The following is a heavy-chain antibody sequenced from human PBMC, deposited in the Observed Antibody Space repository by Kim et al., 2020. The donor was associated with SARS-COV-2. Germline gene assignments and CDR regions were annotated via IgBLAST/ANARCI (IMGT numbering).Heavy chain of an antibody. V-gene: IGHV1-69*13. CDR2: IIPIFGTA. CDR3: ATPRAYCSGGSCDYYYGMDV. D-gene: IGHD2-15*01. CDR1: GGTFSSYA. Sequence: SVKVSCKASGGTFSSYAISWVRQAPGQGLEWMGGIIPIFGTANYAQKFQGRVTITADESTSTAYMELSSLRSEDTAVYYCATPRAYCSGGSCDYYYGMDVWGQGTTVTVSS. J-gene: IGHJ6*02.